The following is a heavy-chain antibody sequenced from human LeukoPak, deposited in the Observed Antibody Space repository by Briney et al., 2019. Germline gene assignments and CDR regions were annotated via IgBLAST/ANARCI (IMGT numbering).Heavy chain of an antibody. Sequence: ASVKVSCKASGYTFTSYDINWVRQATGQGLEWMGWMNPNSGSTGYAQKLQGRVTITRNTSISTAYMELSSLRSEDTAVYYCARRYYDFWSGYYIFDYWGQGTLVTVSS. CDR1: GYTFTSYD. D-gene: IGHD3-3*01. CDR3: ARRYYDFWSGYYIFDY. CDR2: MNPNSGST. J-gene: IGHJ4*02. V-gene: IGHV1-8*01.